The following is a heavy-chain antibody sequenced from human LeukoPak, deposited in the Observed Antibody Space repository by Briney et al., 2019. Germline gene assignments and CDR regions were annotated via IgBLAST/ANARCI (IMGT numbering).Heavy chain of an antibody. Sequence: PGGSLRLSCAASGFTVSSNYMSWVRQAPGKGLEWVSVIYSGGSTYYADSVKGRFTISRDNSKNTLYLQMNSLRAEDTAVYYCARPRDYGGNLVDYWGQGTLVTVSS. CDR3: ARPRDYGGNLVDY. J-gene: IGHJ4*02. D-gene: IGHD4-23*01. CDR2: IYSGGST. CDR1: GFTVSSNY. V-gene: IGHV3-66*04.